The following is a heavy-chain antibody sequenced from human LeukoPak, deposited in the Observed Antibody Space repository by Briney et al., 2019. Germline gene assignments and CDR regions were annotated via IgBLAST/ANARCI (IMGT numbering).Heavy chain of an antibody. J-gene: IGHJ6*03. CDR1: GGSISTYY. CDR3: ARGVYYYYYMDV. Sequence: SETLSLTCTVSGGSISTYYWSWIRQPPGKGLEWIGYIYYSGSTNYNPSLKSRVTISVDTSKNQFSLKLNSVTAADTAVYSCARGVYYYYYMDVWGKGKTATVSS. V-gene: IGHV4-59*01. CDR2: IYYSGST.